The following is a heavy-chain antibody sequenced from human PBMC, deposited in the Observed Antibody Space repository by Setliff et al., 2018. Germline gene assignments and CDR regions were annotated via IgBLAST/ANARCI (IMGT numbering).Heavy chain of an antibody. CDR1: GYTFTSYD. CDR3: ARGLTYYYDSSVRFLDAFDI. CDR2: MNPNSGNT. V-gene: IGHV1-8*01. D-gene: IGHD3-22*01. J-gene: IGHJ3*02. Sequence: ASVKVSCKAFGYTFTSYDINWVRQATGQGLEWMGWMNPNSGNTGYAQKFQGRVTMTRNTSISTAYMELSSLRSEDTAVYYCARGLTYYYDSSVRFLDAFDIWGQGTMVTVS.